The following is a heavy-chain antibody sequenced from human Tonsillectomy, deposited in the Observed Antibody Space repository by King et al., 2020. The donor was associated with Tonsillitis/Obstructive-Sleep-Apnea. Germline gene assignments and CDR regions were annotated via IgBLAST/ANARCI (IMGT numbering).Heavy chain of an antibody. V-gene: IGHV3-23*04. CDR3: AKRGDSIGWFDP. J-gene: IGHJ5*02. D-gene: IGHD2-21*02. CDR2: ISGNSDIT. CDR1: GFNFNNFA. Sequence: VQLVASGGVLAQPGGSLRLSYTASGFNFNNFAMTWVRQAPGKGLEWVSTISGNSDITYYADSVKGRFTISRDNSRNTVYLQMNSLRAEDTAVYYCAKRGDSIGWFDPWVQGTMVTVSS.